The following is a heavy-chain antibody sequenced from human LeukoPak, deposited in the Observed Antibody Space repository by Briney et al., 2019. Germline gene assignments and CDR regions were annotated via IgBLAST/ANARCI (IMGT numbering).Heavy chain of an antibody. Sequence: GGSLRLSCAASGFTVSSNYMSWVRQAPGKGLEWVPVIYSGGSTYYADSVKGRFTISRDNSKNTLYLQMNSLRAEDTAVYYCARDRDYGSGNGFDYWGQGTLVTVSS. V-gene: IGHV3-53*01. CDR2: IYSGGST. CDR1: GFTVSSNY. CDR3: ARDRDYGSGNGFDY. J-gene: IGHJ4*02. D-gene: IGHD3-10*01.